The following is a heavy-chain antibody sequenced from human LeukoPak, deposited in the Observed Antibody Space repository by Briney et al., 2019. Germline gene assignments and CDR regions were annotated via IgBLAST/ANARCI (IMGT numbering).Heavy chain of an antibody. CDR2: IKEDGSDK. Sequence: GGSLRLSCGASGFTFSSYWMSWVRQAPGKGLVWVANIKEDGSDKYYVDSVKGRFTISRDNAKNTLYLQMNSLRDEDTAVYYCARGGLIDYWGQGTLVTVSS. CDR3: ARGGLIDY. V-gene: IGHV3-7*01. CDR1: GFTFSSYW. J-gene: IGHJ4*02. D-gene: IGHD5-12*01.